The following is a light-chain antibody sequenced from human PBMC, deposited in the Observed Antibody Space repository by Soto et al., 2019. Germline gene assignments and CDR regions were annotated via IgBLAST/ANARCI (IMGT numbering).Light chain of an antibody. CDR1: QSVSSSY. CDR2: GAS. Sequence: EILFTQAPGSLSLSPGKRATLSCRASQSVSSSYLAWYQQKPGQAPRLLIYGASSRATGIPDRFSGSGSGTDFTLTISRLEPEDFAVYYCQKYGSSPRTFGQGTKVDIK. J-gene: IGKJ1*01. CDR3: QKYGSSPRT. V-gene: IGKV3-20*01.